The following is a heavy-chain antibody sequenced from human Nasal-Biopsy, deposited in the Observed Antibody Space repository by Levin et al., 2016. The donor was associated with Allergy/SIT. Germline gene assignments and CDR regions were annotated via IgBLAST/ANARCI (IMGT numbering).Heavy chain of an antibody. CDR1: GFTFSTYW. Sequence: GESLKISCEVSGFTFSTYWMSWVRQAPGKGLEWVANIKEDGNEKYYVDSVKGRFTISRDNAKNSLYLQMNSLRAEDTAVYYCARDKISGYGGYENWFDPWGQGTLVIVSS. CDR2: IKEDGNEK. CDR3: ARDKISGYGGYENWFDP. V-gene: IGHV3-7*04. D-gene: IGHD5-12*01. J-gene: IGHJ5*02.